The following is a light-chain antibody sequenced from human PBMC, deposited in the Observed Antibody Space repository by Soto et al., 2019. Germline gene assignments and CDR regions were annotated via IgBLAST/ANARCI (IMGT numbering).Light chain of an antibody. Sequence: QSVLTQPPSASGTPGQTVTISCSGRSSNIGKNTVSWYQHLPGTAPKLLIYSNTQRPLGVPVRFSGSKSGTSASLAISGLKSEDEDDYYCAVWDESLYLFGNGTKVTV. V-gene: IGLV1-44*01. CDR3: AVWDESLYL. CDR1: SSNIGKNT. CDR2: SNT. J-gene: IGLJ1*01.